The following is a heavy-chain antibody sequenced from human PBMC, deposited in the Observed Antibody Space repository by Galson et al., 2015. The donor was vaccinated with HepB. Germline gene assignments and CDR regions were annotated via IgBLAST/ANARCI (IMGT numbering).Heavy chain of an antibody. J-gene: IGHJ3*02. CDR2: INPNSGGT. D-gene: IGHD4-23*01. CDR3: ARGYYGGNSGDNAFDI. CDR1: GYTFTGYY. V-gene: IGHV1-2*02. Sequence: SCKASGYTFTGYYMHWVRQAPGQGLEWMGWINPNSGGTNYAQKFQGRVTMTRDTSISTAYMELSRLRSDDTAVYYCARGYYGGNSGDNAFDIWGQGTMVTVSS.